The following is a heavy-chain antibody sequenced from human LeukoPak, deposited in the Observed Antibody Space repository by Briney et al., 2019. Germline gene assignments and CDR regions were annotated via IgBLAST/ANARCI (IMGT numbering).Heavy chain of an antibody. D-gene: IGHD4-17*01. Sequence: GRSLRLSCAASGFTFSSYAMRWVRQAPGKGLEWVSAISYSGSNTYYADSTKGPFTISTANRKNTLYVKMDSLSADDTVVKKCAKGPGLRFEYFQHWGHGTVVIVSS. V-gene: IGHV3-23*01. J-gene: IGHJ1*01. CDR3: AKGPGLRFEYFQH. CDR2: ISYSGSNT. CDR1: GFTFSSYA.